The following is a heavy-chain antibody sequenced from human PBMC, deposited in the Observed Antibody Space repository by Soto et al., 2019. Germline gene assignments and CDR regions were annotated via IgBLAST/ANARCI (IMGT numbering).Heavy chain of an antibody. V-gene: IGHV3-53*01. CDR2: IYSGGTT. CDR1: GFSVSSNY. Sequence: GGSLRLSCAASGFSVSSNYMSWVRQAPGKGLEWVSVIYSGGTTYYADSVKGRFTISRDNSKNTLYLQMSSLRAEDTAVYYCAREPGSSGGDYWGQGTLVTVSS. D-gene: IGHD6-6*01. CDR3: AREPGSSGGDY. J-gene: IGHJ4*02.